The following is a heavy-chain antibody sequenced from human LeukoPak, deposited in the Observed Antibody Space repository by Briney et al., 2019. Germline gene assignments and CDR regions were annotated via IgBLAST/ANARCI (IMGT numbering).Heavy chain of an antibody. Sequence: GGSLRLSCAASGFTFSSYVMNWVRQAPGKGLEWVSAVSGSGSSTYYADSVKGRFTISRDNSKSTLYLQMNSLRAEDTAVYYCAKGVSAVVPHALDSWGQGTLVTVSS. V-gene: IGHV3-23*01. CDR3: AKGVSAVVPHALDS. J-gene: IGHJ4*02. D-gene: IGHD2-15*01. CDR2: VSGSGSST. CDR1: GFTFSSYV.